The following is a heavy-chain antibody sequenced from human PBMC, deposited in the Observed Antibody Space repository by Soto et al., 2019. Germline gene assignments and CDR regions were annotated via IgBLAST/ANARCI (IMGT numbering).Heavy chain of an antibody. CDR1: GFTFSSYS. CDR3: ARDRGLRYFDWLDAFDI. Sequence: EVQLVESGGGLVKPGGSLRLSCAASGFTFSSYSMNWVRQAPGKGLEWVSSISSSSSYIYYADSVKGRFTISRDNAKNSLYLQMTSLRAEDTAVYYCARDRGLRYFDWLDAFDIWGQGTMVTVSS. CDR2: ISSSSSYI. V-gene: IGHV3-21*01. D-gene: IGHD3-9*01. J-gene: IGHJ3*02.